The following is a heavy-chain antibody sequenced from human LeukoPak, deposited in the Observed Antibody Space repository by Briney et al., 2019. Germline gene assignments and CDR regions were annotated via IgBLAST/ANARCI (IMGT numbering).Heavy chain of an antibody. CDR2: ISGSGGST. CDR1: GFSFSSYV. CDR3: ARRIVGATIYFNY. Sequence: PGGSLRLSCAASGFSFSSYVMSWVRQAPGKGLEWVSAISGSGGSTYFADSVQGRFTISRDNSKNTLYLQMNSLRAEDTAVYYCARRIVGATIYFNYWGQGTLVTVSS. V-gene: IGHV3-23*01. D-gene: IGHD1-26*01. J-gene: IGHJ4*02.